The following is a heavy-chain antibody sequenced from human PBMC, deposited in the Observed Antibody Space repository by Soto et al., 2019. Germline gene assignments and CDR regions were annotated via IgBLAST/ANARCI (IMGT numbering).Heavy chain of an antibody. V-gene: IGHV3-11*01. CDR3: ASSTTAYGGDLDAFDI. J-gene: IGHJ3*02. Sequence: GGSLRLSCAASGLTFSDYYMSWIRQAPGKGLEWVSYISSSGSTIYYVDSVKGRFTISRDNAKNSLYLQMNSLRAEDTAVYYCASSTTAYGGDLDAFDIWGQGTMVTVSS. D-gene: IGHD2-2*01. CDR2: ISSSGSTI. CDR1: GLTFSDYY.